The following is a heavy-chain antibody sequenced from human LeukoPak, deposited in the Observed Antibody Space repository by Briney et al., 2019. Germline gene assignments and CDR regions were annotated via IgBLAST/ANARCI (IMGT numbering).Heavy chain of an antibody. CDR1: GFTVSSNY. CDR2: IYSGGST. V-gene: IGHV3-53*04. D-gene: IGHD3-10*01. Sequence: PGGSLRLSCAASGFTVSSNYMSWVRQAPGKGLEWVSVIYSGGSTYYADSVKGRFTISRHNSKNTLYLQMNSLRAEDTAVYYCARADYGSGVPYYYYGMDVWGQGTTVTVSS. CDR3: ARADYGSGVPYYYYGMDV. J-gene: IGHJ6*02.